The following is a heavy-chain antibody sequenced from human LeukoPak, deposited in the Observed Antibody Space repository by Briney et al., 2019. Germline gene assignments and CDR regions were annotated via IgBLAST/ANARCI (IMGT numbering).Heavy chain of an antibody. D-gene: IGHD3-22*01. J-gene: IGHJ4*02. V-gene: IGHV1-69*05. CDR3: ARAYYYDSSGWSFDY. CDR2: IIPIFGTA. CDR1: GGTFSSYA. Sequence: SVKVSCKASGGTFSSYAISWVRQAPGQGLEWMGRIIPIFGTANYAQKFQGRVTITTDESTSTAYMELSSLRSEDTAVYYCARAYYYDSSGWSFDYWGQGTLVTVSS.